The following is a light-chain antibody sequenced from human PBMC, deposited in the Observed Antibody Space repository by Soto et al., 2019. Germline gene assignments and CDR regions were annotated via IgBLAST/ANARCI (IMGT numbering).Light chain of an antibody. CDR2: DAS. CDR3: QLYTKLPPN. Sequence: ESGTLWWPASESVGRHLAWYHQKPGQAPKLLIFDASTRATGVPARFSGSGSGTELTFAVSILQSADIVFYSCQLYTKLPPNFGQGTRLEIK. CDR1: ESVGRH. V-gene: IGKV3-15*01. J-gene: IGKJ5*01.